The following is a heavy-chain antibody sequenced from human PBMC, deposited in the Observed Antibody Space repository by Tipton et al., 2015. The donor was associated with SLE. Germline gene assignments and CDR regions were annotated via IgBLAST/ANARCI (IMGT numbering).Heavy chain of an antibody. Sequence: QLVQSGAEVKKPGASVKVSCKASGYTFTSYDINWVRQATGQGLEWMGWMNPNSGNTGYAQKFQGRVTMTRNTSISTAYMELSSLRSEDTAVYYCARQPRTLPDDAFDIWGQGTLVTVSS. CDR1: GYTFTSYD. D-gene: IGHD1-14*01. J-gene: IGHJ3*02. V-gene: IGHV1-8*01. CDR2: MNPNSGNT. CDR3: ARQPRTLPDDAFDI.